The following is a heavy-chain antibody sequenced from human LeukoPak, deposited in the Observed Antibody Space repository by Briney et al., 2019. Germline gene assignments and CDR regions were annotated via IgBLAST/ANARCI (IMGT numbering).Heavy chain of an antibody. D-gene: IGHD2-15*01. V-gene: IGHV4-34*01. CDR2: INHSGST. Sequence: SETLSLTCAVYGGSFSGYYWSWIRQPPGKGLEWIGEINHSGSTNYNPSLKSRVTISVDTSKNQFSLKLSSVTAADTAVYYCAKGYCSGGSCYHHWGQGTLVTVSS. J-gene: IGHJ4*02. CDR1: GGSFSGYY. CDR3: AKGYCSGGSCYHH.